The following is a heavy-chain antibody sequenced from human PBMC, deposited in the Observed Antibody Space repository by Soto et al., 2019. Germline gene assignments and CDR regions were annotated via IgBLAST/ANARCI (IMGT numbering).Heavy chain of an antibody. CDR3: AKLPHSSYGLGYGIDV. D-gene: IGHD5-18*01. CDR2: ISYDGSNK. Sequence: PGGALRLSCADSGFTFSSYGMHWVRQAPGKGLEWVAVISYDGSNKYYADSVKGRFTISRDNSKNTLYLQMNSLRAEDTAVYYCAKLPHSSYGLGYGIDVWGQGTTVPVS. V-gene: IGHV3-30*18. J-gene: IGHJ6*02. CDR1: GFTFSSYG.